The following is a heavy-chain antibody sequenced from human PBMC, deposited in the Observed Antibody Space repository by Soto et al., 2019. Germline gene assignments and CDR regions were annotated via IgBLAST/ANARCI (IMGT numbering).Heavy chain of an antibody. V-gene: IGHV1-18*04. CDR2: ISAYNGNT. Sequence: ASVKVSCKASGYTFTSYGISWARQAPGQGLEWMGWISAYNGNTNYAQKLQGRVTMTTDTSTSTAYMELRSLRSDDTAVYYCARVLRGVVTPRTAEWFDPWGQGTLVTVSS. D-gene: IGHD2-2*01. CDR1: GYTFTSYG. J-gene: IGHJ5*02. CDR3: ARVLRGVVTPRTAEWFDP.